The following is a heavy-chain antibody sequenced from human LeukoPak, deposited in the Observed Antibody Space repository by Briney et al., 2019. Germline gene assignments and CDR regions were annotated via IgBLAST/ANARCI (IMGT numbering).Heavy chain of an antibody. J-gene: IGHJ4*02. CDR1: GFTFSSYA. CDR3: AREWSWYDY. CDR2: ISYDGSNK. Sequence: GRSLRLSCAASGFTFSSYAMHWVRQAPGKGLEWVAVISYDGSNKYYADPVKGRFTISRDNSKNTLYLQMNSLRAEDTAVYYCAREWSWYDYWGQGTLVTVSS. V-gene: IGHV3-30-3*01. D-gene: IGHD6-13*01.